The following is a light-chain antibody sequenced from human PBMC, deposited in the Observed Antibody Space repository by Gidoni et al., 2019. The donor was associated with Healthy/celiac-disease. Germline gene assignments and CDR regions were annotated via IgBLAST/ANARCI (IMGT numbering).Light chain of an antibody. CDR1: QSISSY. Sequence: DIQMTQSPSSLSASVGDRVTITCRASQSISSYLNWYQQKPGKAPKLLIYAASSLQSGVPSRFSGSGSGTDFTLTISSLQLEDFATYYCQQSYSLFTFGPGTKVDIK. J-gene: IGKJ3*01. V-gene: IGKV1-39*01. CDR3: QQSYSLFT. CDR2: AAS.